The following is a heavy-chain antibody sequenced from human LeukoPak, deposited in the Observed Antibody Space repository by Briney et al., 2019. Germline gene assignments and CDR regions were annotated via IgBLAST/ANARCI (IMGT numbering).Heavy chain of an antibody. CDR2: IGADGDT. D-gene: IGHD2-21*01. CDR1: GFTFSSYD. Sequence: GGSLRLSCAASGFTFSSYDMHWVRRGIGKGLEWVSGIGADGDTYYPGSLKGRFTISRENAKNSLYLQMNSLRAGDTAVYYCARGKHNWFDPWGQGTLVTVSS. J-gene: IGHJ5*02. CDR3: ARGKHNWFDP. V-gene: IGHV3-13*01.